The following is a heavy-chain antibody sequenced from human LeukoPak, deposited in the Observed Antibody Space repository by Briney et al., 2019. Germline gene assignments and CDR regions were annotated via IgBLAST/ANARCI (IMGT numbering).Heavy chain of an antibody. CDR3: VAGMGNF. CDR2: INSDGNII. CDR1: GFTFRTYW. J-gene: IGHJ4*02. D-gene: IGHD6-13*01. V-gene: IGHV3-74*01. Sequence: GSLRLSCEASGFTFRTYWMHWVRQVPGKGLVWVSRINSDGNIITYADSVKGRFTISRDNARNMVYLQMNSLRAEDTAVYYCVAGMGNFWGQGTLVPV.